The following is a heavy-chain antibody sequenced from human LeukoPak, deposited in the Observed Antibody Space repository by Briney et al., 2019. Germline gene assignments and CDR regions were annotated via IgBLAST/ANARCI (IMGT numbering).Heavy chain of an antibody. V-gene: IGHV1-69*05. D-gene: IGHD2-15*01. CDR1: GGTFSSYA. Sequence: SVKVSCKASGGTFSSYAISWVRQAPGQGLEWMGRIISIFGTANYAQKFQGRVTITTDESTSTAYMELSSLRSEDTAVYYCASSNANRYCSGGSCLDYWGQGTLVTVSS. CDR3: ASSNANRYCSGGSCLDY. J-gene: IGHJ4*02. CDR2: IISIFGTA.